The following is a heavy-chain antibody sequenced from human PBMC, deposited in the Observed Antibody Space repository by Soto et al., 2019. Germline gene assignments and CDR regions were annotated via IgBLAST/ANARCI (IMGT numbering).Heavy chain of an antibody. Sequence: PGRSLRLSCAASGFTSSDSYMSWIRQAPGKGLEWISYITFSGNTVYYADSLKGRFTISRENAKNSLYLQMNRLRAEDTAVYYCARVSWREKYGTDVWGQGT. CDR2: ITFSGNTV. CDR3: ARVSWREKYGTDV. CDR1: GFTSSDSY. V-gene: IGHV3-11*01. J-gene: IGHJ6*01.